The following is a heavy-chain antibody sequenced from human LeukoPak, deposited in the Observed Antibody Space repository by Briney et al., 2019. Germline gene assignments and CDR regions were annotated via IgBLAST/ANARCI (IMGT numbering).Heavy chain of an antibody. CDR3: AMGITMSY. CDR1: GGSFRGXY. V-gene: IGHV4-34*01. CDR2: INDSGXX. D-gene: IGHD3-22*01. Sequence: SETLSLTCAVYGGSFRGXYXSWIRQPPXKGLEWIXEINDSGXXXYNXSXKXRLXIXVDTAKNQFSLKLSSVTAADTAVYYCAMGITMSYWGQGTLVTVSS. J-gene: IGHJ4*02.